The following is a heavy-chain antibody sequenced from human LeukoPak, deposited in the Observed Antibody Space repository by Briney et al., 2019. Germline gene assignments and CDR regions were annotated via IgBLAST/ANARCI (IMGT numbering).Heavy chain of an antibody. CDR2: INHSGST. V-gene: IGHV4-34*01. CDR1: GGSFSGYY. J-gene: IGHJ4*02. Sequence: SETLSLTCAVYGGSFSGYYWSWIRQPPGKGLEWIGEINHSGSTNYNPSLKSRATISVDTSKNQFSLKLSSVTAADTAVYYCARGPYYYDSSGYYWQWDYWGQGTLVTVSS. CDR3: ARGPYYYDSSGYYWQWDY. D-gene: IGHD3-22*01.